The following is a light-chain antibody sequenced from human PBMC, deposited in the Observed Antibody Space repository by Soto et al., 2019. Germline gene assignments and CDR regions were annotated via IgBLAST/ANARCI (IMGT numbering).Light chain of an antibody. V-gene: IGKV3-11*01. J-gene: IGKJ2*01. CDR1: QSISRY. CDR2: DAS. CDR3: HRHGNWVS. Sequence: IVLTQSPPTLSLSPGDRATLTCRASQSISRYLSWYQQRPGKAPRLLIYDASYRASGTPARFSGSGSGTDFIITISSLKSEDYGVYYCHRHGNWVSFGQGTILEMK.